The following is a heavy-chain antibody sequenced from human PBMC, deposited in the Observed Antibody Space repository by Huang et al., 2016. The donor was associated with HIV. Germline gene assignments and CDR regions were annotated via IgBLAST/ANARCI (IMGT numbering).Heavy chain of an antibody. CDR3: ARFGSYYYGSGSYLDAFDI. V-gene: IGHV3-48*01. CDR1: GFTFSTYN. Sequence: EVQLMESGGGLVQPGGSLRLSCAASGFTFSTYNMNWVRQAPGKGLECVSYMSSSSGSIYYADSVKGRFTISRDNAKNSLYLQMNSLRAEDTAVYYCARFGSYYYGSGSYLDAFDIWGQGTMVTVSS. J-gene: IGHJ3*02. CDR2: MSSSSGSI. D-gene: IGHD3-10*01.